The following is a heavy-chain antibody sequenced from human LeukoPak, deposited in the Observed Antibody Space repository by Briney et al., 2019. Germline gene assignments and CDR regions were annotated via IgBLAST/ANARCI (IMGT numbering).Heavy chain of an antibody. Sequence: SVKVSCKASGGTFSSYAISWVRQAPGQGLEWMGRIIPILGIANYAQKFQGRVTITADKSTSTAYMELSSLRSEDTAVYHCAHKGVSYDSSGYYYEYNWFDPWGQGTLVTVSS. D-gene: IGHD3-22*01. CDR1: GGTFSSYA. V-gene: IGHV1-69*04. CDR2: IIPILGIA. J-gene: IGHJ5*02. CDR3: AHKGVSYDSSGYYYEYNWFDP.